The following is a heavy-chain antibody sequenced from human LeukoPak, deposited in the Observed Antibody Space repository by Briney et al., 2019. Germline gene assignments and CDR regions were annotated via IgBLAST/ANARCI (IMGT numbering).Heavy chain of an antibody. V-gene: IGHV1-8*01. CDR3: ARGHSSGWTPMGY. Sequence: ASVKVSCKASGYTFTDYDIYWVRQATGQGLEWMGWLNPKSDDKCYVQKLQGRITMTRDTSISTVYMEMSSLTSEDTAVYYCARGHSSGWTPMGYWGQGALVTVSS. J-gene: IGHJ4*02. CDR2: LNPKSDDK. D-gene: IGHD6-19*01. CDR1: GYTFTDYD.